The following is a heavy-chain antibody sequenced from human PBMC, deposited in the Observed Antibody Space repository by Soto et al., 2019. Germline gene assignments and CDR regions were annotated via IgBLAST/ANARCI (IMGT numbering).Heavy chain of an antibody. D-gene: IGHD6-13*01. V-gene: IGHV4-39*01. J-gene: IGHJ5*02. Sequence: QLQLQESGPGLLRPSETLSLTCTVSGGSISTGIYTGGWIRQPPGKGLEWIGTISYSGGTYFNPSLTTRVTISLDTSKNQFSLKLTSVTAADTAVYYCARRGHSTSWYWFDPWGQGTMVTVSS. CDR2: ISYSGGT. CDR1: GGSISTGIYT. CDR3: ARRGHSTSWYWFDP.